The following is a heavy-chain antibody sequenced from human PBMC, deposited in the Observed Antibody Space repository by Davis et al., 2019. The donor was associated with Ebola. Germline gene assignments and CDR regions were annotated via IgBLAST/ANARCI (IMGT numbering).Heavy chain of an antibody. J-gene: IGHJ6*03. Sequence: SVKVSCKASGGTFSSYAISWVRQAPGQGLEWMGGIIPIFGTANYAQKFQGRVTITADESTSTAYMELSSLRSEDTAVYYCARDIGYYYDSSGYYYYYYYMDVWGQGTLVTVSS. D-gene: IGHD3-22*01. CDR2: IIPIFGTA. CDR3: ARDIGYYYDSSGYYYYYYYMDV. V-gene: IGHV1-69*13. CDR1: GGTFSSYA.